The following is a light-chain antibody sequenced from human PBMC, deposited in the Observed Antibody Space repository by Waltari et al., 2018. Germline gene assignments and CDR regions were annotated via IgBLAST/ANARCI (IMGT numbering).Light chain of an antibody. J-gene: IGKJ1*01. V-gene: IGKV3-15*01. CDR1: QSVNSN. CDR2: GAS. Sequence: DIVTTQSPATLSVSPGERATLSCRTSQSVNSNLVWYQQKPGQAPRLLVFGASTRATGIPARFTGSGSGTEFTLTISSLQSEDFAIYYCQQYSTWPPWTFGQGTKVDIK. CDR3: QQYSTWPPWT.